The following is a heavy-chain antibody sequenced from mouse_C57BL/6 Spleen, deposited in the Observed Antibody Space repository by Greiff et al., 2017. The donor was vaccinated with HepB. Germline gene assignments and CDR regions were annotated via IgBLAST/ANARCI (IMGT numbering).Heavy chain of an antibody. J-gene: IGHJ4*01. V-gene: IGHV14-1*01. CDR1: GFNIKDYY. CDR3: TTPRITTVVEEDAMDD. Sequence: VQLQQSGAELVRPGASVKLSCTASGFNIKDYYMHWVKQRPEQGLEWIGRIDPEDGDTEYAPKFQGKATMTADTSSNTAYLQLSSLTSEDTAVYYCTTPRITTVVEEDAMDDWGQGTSVTVSS. CDR2: IDPEDGDT. D-gene: IGHD1-1*01.